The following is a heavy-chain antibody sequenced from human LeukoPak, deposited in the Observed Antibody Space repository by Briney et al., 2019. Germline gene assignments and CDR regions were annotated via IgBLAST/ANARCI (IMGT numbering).Heavy chain of an antibody. Sequence: GASVKVSCKASGYTFTSYGISWVRQAPGQGLEWMGWISAYNGNTNYAQKLQGRVTMTTDTSTSTAYMELRSLRSDDTAVYYCARSKYYYDSSPSDYWGQGTLVTVSS. V-gene: IGHV1-18*01. CDR3: ARSKYYYDSSPSDY. D-gene: IGHD3-22*01. CDR1: GYTFTSYG. J-gene: IGHJ4*02. CDR2: ISAYNGNT.